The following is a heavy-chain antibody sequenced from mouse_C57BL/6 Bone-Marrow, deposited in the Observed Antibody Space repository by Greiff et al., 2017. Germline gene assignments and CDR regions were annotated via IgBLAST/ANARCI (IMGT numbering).Heavy chain of an antibody. D-gene: IGHD4-1*01. V-gene: IGHV2-2*01. CDR2: IWSGGST. J-gene: IGHJ2*01. CDR3: ALTGTYYFDY. CDR1: GFSLTSYG. Sequence: VHLVESGPGLVQPSQSLSITCTVSGFSLTSYGVHWVRQSPGKGLEWLGVIWSGGSTDYNAAFIPRLSISKGNSKSQVFFKMNSLQADATAIYYCALTGTYYFDYWGQGTTLTVSS.